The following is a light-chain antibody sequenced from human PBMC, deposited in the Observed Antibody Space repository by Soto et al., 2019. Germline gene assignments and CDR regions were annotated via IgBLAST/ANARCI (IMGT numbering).Light chain of an antibody. CDR2: RDN. Sequence: QSVLTQTPSVSGTPGPRVNISCSGRSSNIGRNYVYWYHQFQGPAHKLLIDRDNERPSGVPDRFSGSKSGTSASLAISGLLSWDECDSHCATWDDSLGGPVFGGGTKLTVL. J-gene: IGLJ2*01. CDR3: ATWDDSLGGPV. CDR1: SSNIGRNY. V-gene: IGLV1-47*01.